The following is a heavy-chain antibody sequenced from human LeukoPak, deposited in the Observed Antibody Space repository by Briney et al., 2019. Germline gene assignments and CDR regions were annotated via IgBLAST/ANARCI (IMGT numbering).Heavy chain of an antibody. CDR3: ARDPITVVPAAIAPPSFDY. D-gene: IGHD2-2*01. V-gene: IGHV1-2*02. CDR2: INPNSGGT. J-gene: IGHJ4*02. Sequence: ASVKVSCKASGYTFTGYYMHWVRQAPGQGLEWMGWINPNSGGTNYARKFQGRVTMTRDTSISTAYMELSRLRSDDTAVYYCARDPITVVPAAIAPPSFDYWGQGTLVTVSS. CDR1: GYTFTGYY.